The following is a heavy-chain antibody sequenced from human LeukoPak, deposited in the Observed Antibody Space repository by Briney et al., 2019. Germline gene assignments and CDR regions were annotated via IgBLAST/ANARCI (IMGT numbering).Heavy chain of an antibody. D-gene: IGHD3-22*01. CDR2: IYYSGST. J-gene: IGHJ6*03. CDR1: GGSISSYY. V-gene: IGHV4-59*12. CDR3: ARGRRSSGYYPYYYMDV. Sequence: SETLSLTCTVSGGSISSYYWSWIRQPPGKGLEWIGYIYYSGSTNYNPSLKSRVTISVDTSKNQFSLKLSSVTAADTAVYYCARGRRSSGYYPYYYMDVWGKGTTVTVSS.